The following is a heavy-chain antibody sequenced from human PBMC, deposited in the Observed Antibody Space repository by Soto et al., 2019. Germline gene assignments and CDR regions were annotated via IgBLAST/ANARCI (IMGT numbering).Heavy chain of an antibody. V-gene: IGHV1-2*02. Sequence: ASVKVSCKASGYTFTAYSMHGVRQAPGQGLEWVGWFNPNSGDTIYAQKFQGRVTLTRDTYIGTAYMELYSLTSDDTAVYYCARESSAVISLNYWGQRTLVPVSS. J-gene: IGHJ4*02. CDR3: ARESSAVISLNY. D-gene: IGHD6-19*01. CDR1: GYTFTAYS. CDR2: FNPNSGDT.